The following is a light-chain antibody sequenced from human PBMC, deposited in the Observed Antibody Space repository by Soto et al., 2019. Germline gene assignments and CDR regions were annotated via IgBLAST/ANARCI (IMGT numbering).Light chain of an antibody. CDR1: SSDVGGYNY. Sequence: QSALTQPPSASGSPGQSVTISCTGTSSDVGGYNYVSWYQQHPGKAPKLMIFEVNQRPSGVPGRFSGSKSGNTASLTVSGLQAEDEANYYCSSYAGSNNVVLGGGTKLTVL. CDR3: SSYAGSNNVV. CDR2: EVN. V-gene: IGLV2-8*01. J-gene: IGLJ3*02.